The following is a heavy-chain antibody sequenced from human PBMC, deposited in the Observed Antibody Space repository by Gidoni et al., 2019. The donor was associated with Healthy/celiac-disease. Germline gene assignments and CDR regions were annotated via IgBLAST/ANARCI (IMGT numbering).Heavy chain of an antibody. J-gene: IGHJ5*02. V-gene: IGHV2-5*01. Sequence: QITLKESGPTLVKPTQTLTLTCTFSGFSLSTSGVGVGLIRQPPGEALEWLALIYWNDDKRYSPSLKSRLTITKGTSKSQVVLTMTNMYPVYTATYYCAHAVVYYYDSSGYYDWFDPWGQGTLVTVSS. CDR2: IYWNDDK. CDR1: GFSLSTSGVG. CDR3: AHAVVYYYDSSGYYDWFDP. D-gene: IGHD3-22*01.